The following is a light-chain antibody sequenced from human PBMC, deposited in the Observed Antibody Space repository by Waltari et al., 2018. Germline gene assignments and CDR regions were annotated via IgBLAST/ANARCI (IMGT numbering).Light chain of an antibody. V-gene: IGKV3-11*01. CDR3: QQRYNWPPT. CDR2: DAS. CDR1: QSVGAN. J-gene: IGKJ4*01. Sequence: EIVLTQSPATLSLSPGERATLSCRASQSVGANLAGYQQIAGQAPRLLIYDASNRATGIPARFSGRGSGADFTLTISSLEPEDFAVYYCQQRYNWPPTFGGGTKVEIE.